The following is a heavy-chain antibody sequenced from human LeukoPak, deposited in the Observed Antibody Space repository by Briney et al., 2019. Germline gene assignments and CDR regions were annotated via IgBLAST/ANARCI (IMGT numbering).Heavy chain of an antibody. V-gene: IGHV4-39*07. CDR3: ARGGEYQLLPFDY. Sequence: SETLSLTCTVSGASISSSSYYWGWIRQPPGKGLDWIGSIYYTGSTYYSPSLKSRVTISIDTSNNQFSLKLSSVTAADTAVYYCARGGEYQLLPFDYWGQGTLVTVSS. D-gene: IGHD2-2*01. CDR2: IYYTGST. J-gene: IGHJ4*02. CDR1: GASISSSSYY.